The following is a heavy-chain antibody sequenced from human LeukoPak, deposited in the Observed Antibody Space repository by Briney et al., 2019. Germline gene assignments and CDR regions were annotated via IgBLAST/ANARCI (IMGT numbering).Heavy chain of an antibody. Sequence: GGSLRLSCAASGFTFSSYAMFWVRQAPGKGLEWVSAIGGSGVTTHYADSVKGRFTISRDNSKSTLYLQMNSLRAEDTALYYCARDLYGSGSSWGQGTLVTVSS. CDR1: GFTFSSYA. D-gene: IGHD3-10*01. CDR2: IGGSGVTT. J-gene: IGHJ4*02. V-gene: IGHV3-23*01. CDR3: ARDLYGSGSS.